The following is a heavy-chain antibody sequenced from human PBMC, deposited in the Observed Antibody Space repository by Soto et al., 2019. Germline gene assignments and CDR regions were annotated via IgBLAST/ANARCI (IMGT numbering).Heavy chain of an antibody. CDR2: ISSSGSTI. J-gene: IGHJ4*02. CDR3: ARDYCSGGSCYSVLSY. D-gene: IGHD2-15*01. CDR1: GFTFSSYE. V-gene: IGHV3-48*03. Sequence: GGSLRLSCAASGFTFSSYEMNWVRQAPGKGLEWVSYISSSGSTIYYADSVKDRFTISRDNAKNSLYLQMNSLRAEDTAVYYCARDYCSGGSCYSVLSYWGQGTLVTVSS.